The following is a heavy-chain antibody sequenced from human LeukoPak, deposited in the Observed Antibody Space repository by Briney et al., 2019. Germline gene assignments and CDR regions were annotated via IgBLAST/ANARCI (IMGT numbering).Heavy chain of an antibody. CDR3: ARDLRSSSSSGINYYGMDV. J-gene: IGHJ6*02. V-gene: IGHV4-31*03. CDR2: NYYSGST. Sequence: PSETLSLTCTVSGGSISRSGYYWSWIRQHPGTGLEWIGYNYYSGSTYYNPSLKSRVTISVDTSKNQFSLKLSSVTAADTAVYYCARDLRSSSSSGINYYGMDVWGQGTTVTVSS. D-gene: IGHD6-6*01. CDR1: GGSISRSGYY.